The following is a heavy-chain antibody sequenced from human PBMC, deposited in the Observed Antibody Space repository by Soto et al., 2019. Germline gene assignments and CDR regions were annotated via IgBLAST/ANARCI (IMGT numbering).Heavy chain of an antibody. CDR2: IIPIFGTA. CDR1: AGTFSSYA. J-gene: IGHJ5*02. V-gene: IGHV1-69*01. CDR3: ARDPVSLPMIHWFDP. D-gene: IGHD3-16*01. Sequence: QVQLVQSGAEVKKPGSSVKVSCKASAGTFSSYAISWVRQAPGQGLEWMGGIIPIFGTANYAQKFQGRVTITADESTSTAYMELSSLRSEDTAVYYCARDPVSLPMIHWFDPWGQGTLVTVSS.